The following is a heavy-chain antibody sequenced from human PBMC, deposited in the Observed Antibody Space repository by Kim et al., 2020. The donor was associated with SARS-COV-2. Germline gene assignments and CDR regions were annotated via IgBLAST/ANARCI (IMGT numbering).Heavy chain of an antibody. CDR1: GFNFNSYS. V-gene: IGHV3-48*02. CDR3: ARCPLSMTMVRGMITTTLFDYYNMDA. CDR2: ISSSSSTV. J-gene: IGHJ6*02. D-gene: IGHD3-10*01. Sequence: GGSLRLSCTVSGFNFNSYSMNWVRQAPGKGLEWVSYISSSSSTVYYAGSARGRFTISRDNAKNSLFLQMNNLRDDDTAVYYCARCPLSMTMVRGMITTTLFDYYNMDAWGQGTTVTVSS.